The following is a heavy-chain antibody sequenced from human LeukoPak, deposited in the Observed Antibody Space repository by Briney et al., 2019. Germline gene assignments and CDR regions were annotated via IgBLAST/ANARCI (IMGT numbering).Heavy chain of an antibody. D-gene: IGHD3-22*01. CDR1: GGSFSGYY. J-gene: IGHJ4*02. Sequence: SETLSLTCAVYGGSFSGYYWSWIRQPPGKGLEWIGEINHSGSTNYNPSLKSRVTISVGTSKNQFSLKLSSVTAADTAVYYCATLQGGYYDSSGYRYLIGDYWGQGTLVTVSS. CDR2: INHSGST. CDR3: ATLQGGYYDSSGYRYLIGDY. V-gene: IGHV4-34*01.